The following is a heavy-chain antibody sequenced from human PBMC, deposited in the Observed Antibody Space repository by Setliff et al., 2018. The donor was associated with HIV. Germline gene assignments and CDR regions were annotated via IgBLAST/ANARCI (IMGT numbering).Heavy chain of an antibody. CDR3: ARDRNYYDSSVFDY. CDR2: IYTSGST. V-gene: IGHV4-61*02. Sequence: ASETLSLTCTVSGGSISSGSYYWSWIRQPAGKGLEWIGRIYTSGSTNYNPSLKSRVTISVDTSKNQFSLKLSSVTAADTAVYYCARDRNYYDSSVFDYWGQGTLVTVSS. CDR1: GGSISSGSYY. D-gene: IGHD3-22*01. J-gene: IGHJ4*02.